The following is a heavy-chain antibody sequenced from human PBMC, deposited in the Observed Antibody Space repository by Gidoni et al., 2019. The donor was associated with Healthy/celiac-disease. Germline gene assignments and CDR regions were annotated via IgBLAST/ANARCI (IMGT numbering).Heavy chain of an antibody. CDR1: GGSFSGYY. CDR3: ARAGEAAADLPEGYYYYYGMDV. J-gene: IGHJ6*02. CDR2: INHSGST. V-gene: IGHV4-34*01. D-gene: IGHD6-13*01. Sequence: QVQLQQWGAGLLKPSETLSLTCAVYGGSFSGYYWSWIRQPPGKGLEWIGEINHSGSTNYNPSLKSRVTISVDMSKNQFSLKLSSVTAADTAVYYCARAGEAAADLPEGYYYYYGMDVWGQGTTVTVSS.